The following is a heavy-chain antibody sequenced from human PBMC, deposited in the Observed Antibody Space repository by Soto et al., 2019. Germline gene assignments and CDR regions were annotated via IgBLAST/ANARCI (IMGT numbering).Heavy chain of an antibody. D-gene: IGHD2-15*01. CDR2: IYYSGST. CDR1: GSSISSGGYD. Sequence: PSETLSPTGTVSGSSISSGGYDWSWIRQHPGKGLEWIGYIYYSGSTYYNPSLKSRVTISVDTSKNQFSLKLSSVTAADTAVYYCARGRYCSGGSRYSEVRWFDPWGQGTLVTVSS. V-gene: IGHV4-31*02. CDR3: ARGRYCSGGSRYSEVRWFDP. J-gene: IGHJ5*02.